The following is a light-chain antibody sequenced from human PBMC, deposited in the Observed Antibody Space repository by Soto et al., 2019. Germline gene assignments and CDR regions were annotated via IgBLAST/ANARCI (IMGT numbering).Light chain of an antibody. CDR1: SRDVGAYDS. CDR3: SSYTSSDTLV. Sequence: QSALTQPASLSGSPGQSITLSCTGTSRDVGAYDSVSWYQQHPGKAPKLMIYDVNNRPSGVSNRFSGSKSGNTASLTISGLQTEDEADYYCSSYTSSDTLVFGGGTKLTVL. J-gene: IGLJ2*01. V-gene: IGLV2-14*01. CDR2: DVN.